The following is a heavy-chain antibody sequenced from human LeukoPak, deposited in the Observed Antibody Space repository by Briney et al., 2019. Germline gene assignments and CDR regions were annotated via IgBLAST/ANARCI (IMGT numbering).Heavy chain of an antibody. Sequence: SQTLSLTCAISGDSVSNSSTSWSGARHSPSIGLEWLGRTYYRSRWYSEYGVSVGSRIIINADTCRNQFPLQLNSVTPEDTAVYYCARDLLITTGYALGYWGQGTLVTVSS. CDR2: TYYRSRWYS. D-gene: IGHD1-1*01. J-gene: IGHJ4*02. CDR3: ARDLLITTGYALGY. CDR1: GDSVSNSSTS. V-gene: IGHV6-1*01.